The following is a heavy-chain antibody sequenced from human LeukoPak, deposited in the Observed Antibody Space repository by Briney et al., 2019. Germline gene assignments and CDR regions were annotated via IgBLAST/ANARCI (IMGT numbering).Heavy chain of an antibody. D-gene: IGHD5-12*01. J-gene: IGHJ6*04. CDR1: GYTFTSYA. Sequence: ASVKVSCKASGYTFTSYAMHWVRQAPGQRLEWMGWINAGNGNTKYSQKFQGRVTITRDTSASTAYMELSSLRSEDTAVYYCARDRSLGYSGYGVPSSYYYGMDVWGKGTTVTVSS. CDR3: ARDRSLGYSGYGVPSSYYYGMDV. CDR2: INAGNGNT. V-gene: IGHV1-3*01.